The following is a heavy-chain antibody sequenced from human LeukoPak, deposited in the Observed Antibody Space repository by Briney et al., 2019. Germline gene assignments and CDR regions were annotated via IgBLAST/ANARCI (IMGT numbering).Heavy chain of an antibody. V-gene: IGHV4-34*01. D-gene: IGHD1-1*01. CDR1: GGSFSGYY. J-gene: IGHJ4*02. CDR3: ARSTTGTESSNSQFDY. CDR2: INHSGST. Sequence: SETLSLTCAVYGGSFSGYYWSWIRQPPGKGLEWIGEINHSGSTNYNPSLKSRVTISVDTSKNQFSLKLSSVTAADTAVYYCARSTTGTESSNSQFDYWGQGTLVTVSS.